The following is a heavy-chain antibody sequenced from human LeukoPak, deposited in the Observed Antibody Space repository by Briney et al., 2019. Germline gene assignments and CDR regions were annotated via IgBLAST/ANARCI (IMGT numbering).Heavy chain of an antibody. CDR2: ILNDGGST. V-gene: IGHV3-74*01. Sequence: TGGSLRLSCAASGFTFNRYWRHWVRQAPGEGPVWVAHILNDGGSTSYADSVKGRFTISRDNAKNTLSLQMDSLRAEDTAVYYCVRHNYGYDYWGQGTPVTVSS. D-gene: IGHD5-18*01. J-gene: IGHJ4*02. CDR3: VRHNYGYDY. CDR1: GFTFNRYW.